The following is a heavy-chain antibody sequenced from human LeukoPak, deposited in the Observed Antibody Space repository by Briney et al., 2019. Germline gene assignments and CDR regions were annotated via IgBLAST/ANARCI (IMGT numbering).Heavy chain of an antibody. V-gene: IGHV4-39*07. J-gene: IGHJ5*02. D-gene: IGHD1-26*01. CDR3: ASCSLAGATFDP. CDR2: IYYSGST. CDR1: GGSISSSSYY. Sequence: KPSETLSLTCTVSGGSISSSSYYWGWIRQLPGKGLEWIGSIYYSGSTYYNPSLKSRVTISVDTSNNQFSLKLSSVTAADTAVYYCASCSLAGATFDPWAHATLVTFCS.